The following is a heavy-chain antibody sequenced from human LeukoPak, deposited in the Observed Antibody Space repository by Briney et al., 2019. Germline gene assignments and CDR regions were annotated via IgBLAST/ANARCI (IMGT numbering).Heavy chain of an antibody. V-gene: IGHV4-39*01. J-gene: IGHJ4*02. D-gene: IGHD2-2*01. CDR3: ARRGVGKIVVVPAAIEMGFDY. Sequence: RPSETLSLTCTVSGGSISSSSYYWGWIRQPPGKGLEWIGSIYYSGSTYYKSSLKSRVIISVDTSKNQFSLKLSSVTAADTAVYYCARRGVGKIVVVPAAIEMGFDYWGQGTLVTVSP. CDR2: IYYSGST. CDR1: GGSISSSSYY.